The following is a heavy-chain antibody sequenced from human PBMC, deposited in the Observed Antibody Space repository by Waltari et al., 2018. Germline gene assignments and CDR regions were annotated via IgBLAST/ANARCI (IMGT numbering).Heavy chain of an antibody. J-gene: IGHJ4*02. D-gene: IGHD6-25*01. CDR1: GFTFRNSW. CDR2: IQENGGTK. CDR3: ARDDVIPHSGQDY. Sequence: EAQLVESGGGLVPPGGSLRLSCAASGFTFRNSWMSWVRLAPGKGLEWVANIQENGGTKYYVDSVKGRFTISRDNAENSLYLQMNSLRAEDTAVYYCARDDVIPHSGQDYWGQGTLVTVSS. V-gene: IGHV3-7*03.